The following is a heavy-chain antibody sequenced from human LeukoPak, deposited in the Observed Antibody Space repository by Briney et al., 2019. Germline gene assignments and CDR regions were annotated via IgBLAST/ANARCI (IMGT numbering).Heavy chain of an antibody. V-gene: IGHV4-59*01. CDR3: AGSPVSTSTGY. J-gene: IGHJ4*02. CDR1: GGSISSYY. Sequence: PSETLSLTCTVSGGSISSYYWSWIRQPPGKGLEWIGYIYYSGSTNYNPSLKSRVTISVDTSKNQFSLKLSSVTAADTAVYYCAGSPVSTSTGYWGQGTLVTVSS. CDR2: IYYSGST. D-gene: IGHD3-10*01.